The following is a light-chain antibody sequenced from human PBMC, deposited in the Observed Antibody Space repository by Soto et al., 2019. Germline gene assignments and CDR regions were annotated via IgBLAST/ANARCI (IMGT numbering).Light chain of an antibody. V-gene: IGKV1-33*01. J-gene: IGKJ5*01. CDR1: QDISNY. CDR2: DAS. CDR3: QQYDNLPIT. Sequence: DIQTTQSPSSLSASLGDRVTITCQASQDISNYLNWYQQEPGKAPKLLIYDASNLETGVPSRFSGSGSGTDFTFTISSLQPEDIATYYCQQYDNLPITFGQGTRLEIK.